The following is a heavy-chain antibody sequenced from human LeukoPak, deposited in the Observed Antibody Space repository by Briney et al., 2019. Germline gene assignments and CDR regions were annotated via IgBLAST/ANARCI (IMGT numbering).Heavy chain of an antibody. J-gene: IGHJ3*02. CDR1: GGSFSGYY. CDR3: ARVRVGWGYAFDI. D-gene: IGHD3-16*01. CDR2: INHSGST. V-gene: IGHV4-34*01. Sequence: SETLSLTCAVYGGSFSGYYWSWIRQPPGKGLEWIGEINHSGSTNYNPSLKSRVTISVDTSKNQFSLKLSSVTAADTAVYYCARVRVGWGYAFDIWGQGTMVTVSS.